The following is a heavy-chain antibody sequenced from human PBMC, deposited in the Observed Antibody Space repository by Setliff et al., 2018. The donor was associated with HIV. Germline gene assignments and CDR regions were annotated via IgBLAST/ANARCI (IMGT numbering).Heavy chain of an antibody. D-gene: IGHD3-3*01. CDR3: ARVRSGQAFDL. V-gene: IGHV1-69*06. CDR1: GDTFSNFG. CDR2: SVPLIDTA. J-gene: IGHJ4*02. Sequence: GASVKVSCQAFGDTFSNFGFGWVRQAPGQGLEWLGGSVPLIDTASHSQKFQGRVTITADKSTSTVYMYLSSLTSDDTAVYYCARVRSGQAFDLWGQGTLVTVSS.